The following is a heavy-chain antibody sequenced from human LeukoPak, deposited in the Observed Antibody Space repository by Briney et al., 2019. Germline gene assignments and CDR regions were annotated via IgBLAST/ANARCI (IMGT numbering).Heavy chain of an antibody. Sequence: SETLSLTCAVSGGSISSGGYSWSWIRQPPGKGLEWIGYIYHSGSTYYNPSLKSRVTISVDRSKNQFSLKLSSVTAADTAVYYCASDYGDYGDAFDIWGQGTMVTVSS. CDR2: IYHSGST. CDR3: ASDYGDYGDAFDI. J-gene: IGHJ3*02. V-gene: IGHV4-30-2*01. D-gene: IGHD4-17*01. CDR1: GGSISSGGYS.